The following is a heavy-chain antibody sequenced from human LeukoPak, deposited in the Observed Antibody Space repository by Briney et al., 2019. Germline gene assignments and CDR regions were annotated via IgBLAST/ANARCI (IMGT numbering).Heavy chain of an antibody. V-gene: IGHV4-39*01. CDR2: IDSSGTT. CDR3: ARHGYIQFWLY. CDR1: GASISRGTYY. Sequence: SETPSLTCTVSGASISRGTYYWGWIRQSPEKGLGWIGSIDSSGTTHYNSSLKSRVIISVDTSKNQVSLNLTSVTFADTAVYYCARHGYIQFWLYWGQGTQVIVSS. D-gene: IGHD5-18*01. J-gene: IGHJ4*02.